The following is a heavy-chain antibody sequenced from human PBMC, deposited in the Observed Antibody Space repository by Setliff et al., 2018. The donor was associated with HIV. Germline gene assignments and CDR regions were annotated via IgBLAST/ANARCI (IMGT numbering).Heavy chain of an antibody. Sequence: SETLSLTCTVSGGSISISDWSWIRQPPGKGLEWIGCIYTSGNTNYDPSLKSRVTISADTSKNQFSLKLASVTATDTAVYFCARRSDWFDPWGQGTLVTVSS. CDR1: GGSISISD. CDR2: IYTSGNT. V-gene: IGHV4-4*09. CDR3: ARRSDWFDP. J-gene: IGHJ5*02.